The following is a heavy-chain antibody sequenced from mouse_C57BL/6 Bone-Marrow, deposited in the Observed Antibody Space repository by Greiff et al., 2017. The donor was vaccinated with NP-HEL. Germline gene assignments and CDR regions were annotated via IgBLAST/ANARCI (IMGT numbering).Heavy chain of an antibody. J-gene: IGHJ2*01. D-gene: IGHD1-1*01. CDR2: LSSGSSTI. CDR1: GFTFSDYG. Sequence: EVHLVESGGGLVKPGGSLKLSCAASGFTFSDYGMHWVRQAPEKGLEWVAYLSSGSSTIYYADTVKGRFTISRDHAKNTLFLQMTSLRSEDTAMYYCARSYYYGSSYDYWGQGTTLTVSS. V-gene: IGHV5-17*01. CDR3: ARSYYYGSSYDY.